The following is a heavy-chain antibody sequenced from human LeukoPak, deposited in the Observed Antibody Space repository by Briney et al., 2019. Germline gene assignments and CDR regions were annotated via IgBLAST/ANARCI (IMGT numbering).Heavy chain of an antibody. J-gene: IGHJ5*02. Sequence: ASVTVSCKASGYTFTSYGISWVRQAPGQGLEWMGWISAYNGNTNYAQKLQGRVTMTTDTSTSIAYMELRSLRSDDTAVYYCARAQTYYYDSSGYYPSLIPGPWGQGTLVTVSS. CDR2: ISAYNGNT. CDR3: ARAQTYYYDSSGYYPSLIPGP. D-gene: IGHD3-22*01. V-gene: IGHV1-18*01. CDR1: GYTFTSYG.